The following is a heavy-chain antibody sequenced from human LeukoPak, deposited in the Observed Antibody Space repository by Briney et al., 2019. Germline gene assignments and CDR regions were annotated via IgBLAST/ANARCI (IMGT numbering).Heavy chain of an antibody. CDR1: GGSISSISYY. CDR3: ARPTITTVGTGWGLVQH. V-gene: IGHV4-39*01. CDR2: IYYSGST. D-gene: IGHD6-13*01. Sequence: PSETLSLTCTVSGGSISSISYYWGWIRQPPGKGLEWIGSIYYSGSTYYNPSLKSRVTISVDTSKNQFSLKLSSVTAADTAFYYCARPTITTVGTGWGLVQHWGQGTLVTVSS. J-gene: IGHJ1*01.